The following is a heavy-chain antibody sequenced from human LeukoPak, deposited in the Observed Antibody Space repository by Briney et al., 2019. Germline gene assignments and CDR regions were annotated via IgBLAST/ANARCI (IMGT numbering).Heavy chain of an antibody. CDR1: GYTFTSYD. CDR3: ARDVPSPLLNWFDP. CDR2: MNPNSGNT. D-gene: IGHD6-6*01. V-gene: IGHV1-8*01. J-gene: IGHJ5*02. Sequence: ASVKVSCKASGYTFTSYDINWVRQATGQGLEWMGWMNPNSGNTGYAQKFQGRVTMTRDTSISTAYMELSRLRSDDTAVYYCARDVPSPLLNWFDPWGQGTLVTVSS.